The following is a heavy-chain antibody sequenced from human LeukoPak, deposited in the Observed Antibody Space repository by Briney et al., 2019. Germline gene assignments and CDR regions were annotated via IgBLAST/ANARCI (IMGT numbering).Heavy chain of an antibody. D-gene: IGHD1-26*01. Sequence: PGGSLRLSCAASGFTFSSYAMSWVRQAPGKGLEWVANINQDGSEKYSVDSVKGRFTISRDNAKNSLYLHMNSLRAEDTAVYYCARDKDVGATLLDYWGQGTLVIVSS. CDR3: ARDKDVGATLLDY. CDR2: INQDGSEK. CDR1: GFTFSSYA. V-gene: IGHV3-7*01. J-gene: IGHJ4*02.